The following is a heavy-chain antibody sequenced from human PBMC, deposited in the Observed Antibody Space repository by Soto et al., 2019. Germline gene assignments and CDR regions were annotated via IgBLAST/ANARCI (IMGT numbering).Heavy chain of an antibody. J-gene: IGHJ5*02. V-gene: IGHV3-23*01. CDR1: GFIFNNYA. CDR3: ARDPLLYDSDWYPNWFGP. D-gene: IGHD6-19*01. Sequence: EAQLLESGGGLVQPGGSLRLSCSASGFIFNNYAMSWVRQAPGKGLEWVSGITGYGATTYYAESVKGRFTISRDNSKNTLYLQMSTLTAEDTAVYYCARDPLLYDSDWYPNWFGPWVQGTLVTVSS. CDR2: ITGYGATT.